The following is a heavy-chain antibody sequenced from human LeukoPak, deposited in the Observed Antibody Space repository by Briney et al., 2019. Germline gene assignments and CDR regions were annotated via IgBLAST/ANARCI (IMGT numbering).Heavy chain of an antibody. CDR2: INHSGST. CDR3: ARDSNGDYPYYFDY. CDR1: GGSFSGYY. D-gene: IGHD4-17*01. Sequence: SETLSLTCAVYGGSFSGYYWSWIRQPPGKGLEWIGEINHSGSTNYNPSLKSRVTISVDTSKNQFSLKLSSVTAADTAVYYCARDSNGDYPYYFDYWGQGTLVTVSS. V-gene: IGHV4-34*01. J-gene: IGHJ4*02.